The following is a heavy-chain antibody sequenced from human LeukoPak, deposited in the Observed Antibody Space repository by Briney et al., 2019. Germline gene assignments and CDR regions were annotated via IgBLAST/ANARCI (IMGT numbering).Heavy chain of an antibody. J-gene: IGHJ4*02. D-gene: IGHD3-22*01. CDR1: GGSINSGDYY. CDR3: ASARSDSSGYYFGY. Sequence: PSETLSLTCTVSGGSINSGDYYWSWIRQHPGKGLEWIGYIYHSGSTYYNPSLKSRVTISVDRSKNRFSLKLSSVTAADTAVYYCASARSDSSGYYFGYWGQGTLVTVSS. V-gene: IGHV4-30-2*01. CDR2: IYHSGST.